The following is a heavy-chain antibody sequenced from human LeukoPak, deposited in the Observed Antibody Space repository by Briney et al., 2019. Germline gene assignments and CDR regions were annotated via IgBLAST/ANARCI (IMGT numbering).Heavy chain of an antibody. Sequence: PSETLSLTCTVSGDSISTSNYYWGWIRQPPGKGLNWIGSIYYSGSAYYSPPLKSRVTISVDTSKSQFSLKLSSVTAADTAMYYCARVAPSTTFGVVTHRIFDYWGQGTLVTVPS. V-gene: IGHV4-39*07. J-gene: IGHJ4*02. CDR3: ARVAPSTTFGVVTHRIFDY. CDR1: GDSISTSNYY. D-gene: IGHD3-3*01. CDR2: IYYSGSA.